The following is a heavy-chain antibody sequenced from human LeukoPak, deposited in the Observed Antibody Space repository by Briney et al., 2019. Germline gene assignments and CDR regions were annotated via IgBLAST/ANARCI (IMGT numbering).Heavy chain of an antibody. Sequence: ASVKVSCKASGYTFTSYDINWVRQATGQGLEWMGWISAYNGNTNYAQKLQGRVTMTTDTSTSTAYMELRSLRSDDTAVYYCARDELLWFGELFDYWGQGTLVTVSS. V-gene: IGHV1-18*01. CDR3: ARDELLWFGELFDY. CDR1: GYTFTSYD. D-gene: IGHD3-10*01. CDR2: ISAYNGNT. J-gene: IGHJ4*02.